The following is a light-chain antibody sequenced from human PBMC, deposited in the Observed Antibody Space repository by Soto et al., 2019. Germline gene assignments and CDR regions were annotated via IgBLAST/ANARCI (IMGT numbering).Light chain of an antibody. CDR1: QSISSW. Sequence: DIQMTQSPSTLSASVGDRVTITCRASQSISSWLSWYQXKXXXXXXLLIYDASSLESGVPSRFSGSGYGTEFTLTISSLQPDDFATYYRQQYNTYSSLTFGGGTKVDIK. CDR3: QQYNTYSSLT. J-gene: IGKJ4*01. V-gene: IGKV1-5*01. CDR2: DAS.